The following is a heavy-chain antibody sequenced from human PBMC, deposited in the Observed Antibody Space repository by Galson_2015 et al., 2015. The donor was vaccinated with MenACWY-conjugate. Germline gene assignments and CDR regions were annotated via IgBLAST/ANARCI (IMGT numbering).Heavy chain of an antibody. CDR2: ISSGSSPI. CDR3: LSSGSLTGHY. D-gene: IGHD3-22*01. CDR1: GFTFSTYH. Sequence: SLRLSCAASGFTFSTYHMNWVRQAPGKGLEWLSFISSGSSPIYYADSVKGRFTISRDKAKNSLFLQMNSLRAEDTAVYYCLSSGSLTGHYWGQGTLLALSA. J-gene: IGHJ4*02. V-gene: IGHV3-48*01.